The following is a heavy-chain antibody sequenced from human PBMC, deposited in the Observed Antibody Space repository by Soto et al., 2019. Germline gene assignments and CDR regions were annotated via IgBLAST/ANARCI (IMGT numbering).Heavy chain of an antibody. CDR3: ARTPQTGNDFHV. Sequence: GGSLILSCAASGFTLSDHYIDWVRQAPEKGLEWVGRSGDRRTSYSTEYAASVKGRFTISRDDSKNSLDLQMNSLKTEDTALYHCARTPQTGNDFHVWGQGTTVTVSS. J-gene: IGHJ6*02. CDR2: SGDRRTSYST. CDR1: GFTLSDHY. D-gene: IGHD3-3*01. V-gene: IGHV3-72*01.